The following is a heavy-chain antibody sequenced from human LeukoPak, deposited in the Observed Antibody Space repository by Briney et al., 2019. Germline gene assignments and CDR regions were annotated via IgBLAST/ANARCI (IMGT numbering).Heavy chain of an antibody. CDR1: GFTFSSYW. CDR2: INSDGSST. V-gene: IGHV3-74*01. Sequence: GGALRLSCAASGFTFSSYWMHGVRQAPGRGLVWVSRINSDGSSTSYADSVKGRFTISRDNAKNTLYLQLNSLRAEDTAVYYCAREEWFGGNNWVDPWGQGTLVTVSS. D-gene: IGHD3-10*01. J-gene: IGHJ5*02. CDR3: AREEWFGGNNWVDP.